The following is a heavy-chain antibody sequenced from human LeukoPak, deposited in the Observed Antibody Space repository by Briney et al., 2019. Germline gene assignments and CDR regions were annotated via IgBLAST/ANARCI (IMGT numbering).Heavy chain of an antibody. Sequence: GGSLRLSCAASGFTFCDAWMSWVRQAPGKGLEWVAFIQDDGNSKYYADSVKGRFTISRDNSKNTLHLQMNSLRAEDTAVYYCASRPNDSWRGPFDYWGQGTLVTVSS. CDR1: GFTFCDAW. CDR2: IQDDGNSK. J-gene: IGHJ4*02. D-gene: IGHD3-3*01. CDR3: ASRPNDSWRGPFDY. V-gene: IGHV3-30*02.